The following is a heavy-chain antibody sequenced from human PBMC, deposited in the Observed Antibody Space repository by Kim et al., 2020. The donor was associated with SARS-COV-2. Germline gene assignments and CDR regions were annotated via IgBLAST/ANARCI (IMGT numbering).Heavy chain of an antibody. CDR1: GGSISSSSYY. J-gene: IGHJ4*02. CDR3: ARRFVNSGYSYRLLEDY. CDR2: IYYSGST. V-gene: IGHV4-39*01. Sequence: SETLSLTCTVSGGSISSSSYYWGWIRQPPGKGLEWIGSIYYSGSTYYNPSLKSRVTISVDTSKNQFSLKLSSVTAADTAVYYCARRFVNSGYSYRLLEDYWGQGTLVTVSS. D-gene: IGHD5-18*01.